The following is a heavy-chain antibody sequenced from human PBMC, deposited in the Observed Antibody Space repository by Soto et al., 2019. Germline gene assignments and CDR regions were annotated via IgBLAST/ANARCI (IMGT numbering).Heavy chain of an antibody. CDR1: GYKFTSYW. J-gene: IGHJ5*02. CDR2: IYPDDSDT. D-gene: IGHD6-19*01. CDR3: ARPFDGSDWYDH. V-gene: IGHV5-51*01. Sequence: GESLKISCKASGYKFTSYWIGWVRQMPGKGLECMGIIYPDDSDTRYSPSFQGQVIISADKSITTAYLQWSSLKASDTAIYYCARPFDGSDWYDHWGQGTLVTVS.